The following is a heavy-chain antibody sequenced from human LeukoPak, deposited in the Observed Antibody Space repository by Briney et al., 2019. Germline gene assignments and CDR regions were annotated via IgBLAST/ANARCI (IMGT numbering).Heavy chain of an antibody. CDR2: IYSGGST. D-gene: IGHD4-17*01. J-gene: IGHJ4*02. Sequence: PGGSLRLSCAASGFTVSSNYMSWVRQAPGKGLEWVSVIYSGGSTYYADSVKGRFTISRDNPKNTLYLQMNSLRAEDTAVYYCARAHDYGDPPYYFDYWGQGTLVTVSS. CDR1: GFTVSSNY. V-gene: IGHV3-53*01. CDR3: ARAHDYGDPPYYFDY.